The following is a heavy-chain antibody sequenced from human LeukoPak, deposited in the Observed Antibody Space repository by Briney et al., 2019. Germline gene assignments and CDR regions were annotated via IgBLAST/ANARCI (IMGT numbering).Heavy chain of an antibody. J-gene: IGHJ3*02. V-gene: IGHV3-73*01. CDR1: GFTFSGSA. CDR3: TRHRDDYGVTGDAFDI. Sequence: GGSLRLSCAASGFTFSGSAMHWVRQASGKGLEWVGRIRSKANSYATAYAASVKGRFTISRDDSKNTAYLQMNSLKTEDTAVYYCTRHRDDYGVTGDAFDIWGQGTMVTVSS. D-gene: IGHD4-17*01. CDR2: IRSKANSYAT.